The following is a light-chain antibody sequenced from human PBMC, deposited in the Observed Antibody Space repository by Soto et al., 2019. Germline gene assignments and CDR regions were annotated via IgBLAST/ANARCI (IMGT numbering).Light chain of an antibody. V-gene: IGKV1-39*01. Sequence: DIQMTQSPSSLSASVGDRVTITCRASQSISNYLNWFQQRPGKAPKLLISIASTSQSGVPSRFSGSGSGTDFTLTITNLQPEDFATYYCQQSYTTPRMFGQGTKVEIK. CDR3: QQSYTTPRM. J-gene: IGKJ1*01. CDR2: IAS. CDR1: QSISNY.